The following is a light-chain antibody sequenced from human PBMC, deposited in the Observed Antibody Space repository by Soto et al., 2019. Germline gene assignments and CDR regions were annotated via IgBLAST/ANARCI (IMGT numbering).Light chain of an antibody. CDR3: KQSSTSIT. CDR1: QSVSSS. CDR2: DAS. V-gene: IGKV3-11*01. Sequence: EIVLTQSPVTLYLSPGERATLSCRASQSVSSSLAWYQQKPGQSPSLLIYDASNTATGIPARFSGSGSGTDFTLIISIREPETFAFYYGKQSSTSITFGQGTRPESK. J-gene: IGKJ5*01.